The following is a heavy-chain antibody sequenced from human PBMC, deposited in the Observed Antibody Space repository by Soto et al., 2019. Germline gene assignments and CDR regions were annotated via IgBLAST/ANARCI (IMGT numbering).Heavy chain of an antibody. D-gene: IGHD6-25*01. CDR2: ILSKTNGATT. CDR1: GFTFSNTW. V-gene: IGHV3-15*01. Sequence: GGSLRLSCAASGFTFSNTWMSWVRQAPGKGLEWVGRILSKTNGATTDYAAPVKGRFTISREDSKNTLYLQMNSLKSEDTAVYYCIKEFNDDSSAWHGFWGQGTLVTVSS. J-gene: IGHJ4*02. CDR3: IKEFNDDSSAWHGF.